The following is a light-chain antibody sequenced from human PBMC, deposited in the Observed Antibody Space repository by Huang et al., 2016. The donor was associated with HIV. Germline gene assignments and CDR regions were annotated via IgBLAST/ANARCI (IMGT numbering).Light chain of an antibody. J-gene: IGKJ5*01. CDR2: AAS. Sequence: DIQMTQSPSSLSASVGDRVTITCRASQDIRSSLAWYQQKPGKSPKLLLFAASRLESGVPSRFSGSVSGTDYTLTISSLHPEDFATYYCQQYYTTPRDTFGQGTRLAIK. V-gene: IGKV1-NL1*01. CDR1: QDIRSS. CDR3: QQYYTTPRDT.